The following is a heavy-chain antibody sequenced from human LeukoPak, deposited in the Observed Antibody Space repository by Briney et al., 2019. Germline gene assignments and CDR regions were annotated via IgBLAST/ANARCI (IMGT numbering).Heavy chain of an antibody. D-gene: IGHD1-26*01. CDR1: GCTFSNAW. Sequence: GGSLRLSCAASGCTFSNAWMSWVRQAPGKGLEWVGRIKSKTDGGTTDYAAPVKGRFTISRDDSKDTLYLQMNSLTTEDTAVYYCITRPNPVGYWGQGTLVTVSS. V-gene: IGHV3-15*01. CDR3: ITRPNPVGY. J-gene: IGHJ4*02. CDR2: IKSKTDGGTT.